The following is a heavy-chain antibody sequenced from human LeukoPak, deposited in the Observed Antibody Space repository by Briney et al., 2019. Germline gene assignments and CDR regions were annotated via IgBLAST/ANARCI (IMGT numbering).Heavy chain of an antibody. CDR1: GYTFTGYY. J-gene: IGHJ4*02. D-gene: IGHD3-22*01. CDR3: AREEGYDSSGYYPSYFDY. CDR2: INPNSGGT. V-gene: IGHV1-2*02. Sequence: ASVKVSCKASGYTFTGYYMHWVRQAPGQGLEWMGWINPNSGGTNYAQKFQGRVTMTRDTSISTAYMELSRLRSDDTAVYYCAREEGYDSSGYYPSYFDYWGQGTLVTVSS.